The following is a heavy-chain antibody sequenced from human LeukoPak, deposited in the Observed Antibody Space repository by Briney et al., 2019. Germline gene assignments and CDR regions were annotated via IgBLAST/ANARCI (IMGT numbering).Heavy chain of an antibody. V-gene: IGHV4-30-2*01. J-gene: IGHJ5*02. CDR3: ARGSWDLNNWFDT. D-gene: IGHD1-26*01. Sequence: SETLSLTCVVSGGSISSGGYSWSWIRQPPGKGLEWIGYIYYSGSTYYNPSLKSRVTISADRSKNQFSLKLSSVTAADTAVYYCARGSWDLNNWFDTWGQGTLVTVSS. CDR2: IYYSGST. CDR1: GGSISSGGYS.